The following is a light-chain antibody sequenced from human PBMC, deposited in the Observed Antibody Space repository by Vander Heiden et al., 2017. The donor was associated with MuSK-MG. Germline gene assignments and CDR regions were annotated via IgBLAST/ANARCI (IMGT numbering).Light chain of an antibody. V-gene: IGKV3-20*01. CDR2: GTS. Sequence: EIVFTQSSGTLSLSPGERATLSCRASQSVSSLYLAWYQQRPGQAPRLLIYGTSTRATGIPDRFSGSGSGTDFTLTISRLEPEDFAVYYCQQDGSSPSTFGQGTQVEIK. CDR1: QSVSSLY. J-gene: IGKJ5*01. CDR3: QQDGSSPST.